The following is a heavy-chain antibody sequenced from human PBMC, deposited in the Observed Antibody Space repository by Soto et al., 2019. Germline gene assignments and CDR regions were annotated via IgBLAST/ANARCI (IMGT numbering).Heavy chain of an antibody. CDR1: GYTFTSYG. CDR3: ASDRLLLRVGELSLLDY. Sequence: QVQLVQSGAEVKKPGASVKVSCKASGYTFTSYGISWVRQAPGQGLEWMGWISAYNGNTNYAQKLQGRVTMTTDTSTSPAYMELRSLRSDDTAVYYCASDRLLLRVGELSLLDYWGQGTLVTVSS. D-gene: IGHD3-16*02. J-gene: IGHJ4*02. V-gene: IGHV1-18*01. CDR2: ISAYNGNT.